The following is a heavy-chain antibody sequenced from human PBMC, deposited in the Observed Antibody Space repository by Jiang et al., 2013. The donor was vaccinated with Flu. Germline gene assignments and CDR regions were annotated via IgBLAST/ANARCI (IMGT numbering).Heavy chain of an antibody. V-gene: IGHV3-7*03. D-gene: IGHD3-3*01. CDR3: TTDPLSGITIFGVVSGFYYYGMDV. CDR2: IKEDGSQK. J-gene: IGHJ6*04. Sequence: VQLLESGGGLVQPGGSLRLSCAASGFTFSTNWMTWVRQAPGKGLEWVANIKEDGSQKNYVDSVKGRFTISRDNAKDSLYLQMNSLRVEDTAVYYCTTDPLSGITIFGVVSGFYYYGMDVWGKGTTVTVSS. CDR1: GFTFSTNW.